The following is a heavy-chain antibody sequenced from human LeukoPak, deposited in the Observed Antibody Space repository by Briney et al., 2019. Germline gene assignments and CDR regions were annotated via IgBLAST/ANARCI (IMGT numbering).Heavy chain of an antibody. CDR2: IHYSGNT. CDR3: ARQWDY. V-gene: IGHV4-39*01. CDR1: GDSISTSTYY. Sequence: SETLSLTCTVSGDSISTSTYYWGWIRQSPGKGLEWIGSIHYSGNTYSNPSLKSRVTISVDTSKNQFSLKVRSVTAADTAVYYCARQWDYWGQGTLVTVSP. J-gene: IGHJ4*02.